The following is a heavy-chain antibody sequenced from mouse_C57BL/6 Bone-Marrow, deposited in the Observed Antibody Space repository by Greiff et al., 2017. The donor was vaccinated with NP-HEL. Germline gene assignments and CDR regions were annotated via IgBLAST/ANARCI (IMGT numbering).Heavy chain of an antibody. J-gene: IGHJ3*01. CDR2: IDPSDSYT. CDR1: GYTFTSYW. CDR3: APSWFAY. Sequence: QVHVKQPGAELVKPGASVKLSCKASGYTFTSYWMQWVKQRPGQGLEWIGEIDPSDSYTNYNQKFKGKATLTVDTSSSTAYMQLSSLTSEDSAVYYCAPSWFAYWGQGTLVTVSA. V-gene: IGHV1-50*01.